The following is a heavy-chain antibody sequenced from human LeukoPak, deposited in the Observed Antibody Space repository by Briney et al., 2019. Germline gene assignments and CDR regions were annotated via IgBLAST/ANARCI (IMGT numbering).Heavy chain of an antibody. CDR1: GYTFTGYY. CDR2: INLNSGGT. V-gene: IGHV1-2*02. D-gene: IGHD6-19*01. CDR3: SRGSREEQWLASFDY. J-gene: IGHJ4*02. Sequence: ASVKVSCKASGYTFTGYYMHWVRQAPGQGLEWMGWINLNSGGTNYAQNFQGRVTMTRDTSINTAYMELSRLRSDDTAVYYCSRGSREEQWLASFDYWGQGTLVTVSS.